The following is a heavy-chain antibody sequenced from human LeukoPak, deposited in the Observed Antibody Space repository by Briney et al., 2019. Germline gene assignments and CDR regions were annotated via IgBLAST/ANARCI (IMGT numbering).Heavy chain of an antibody. V-gene: IGHV1-2*02. J-gene: IGHJ5*02. CDR1: GYTFTGYY. D-gene: IGHD6-19*01. CDR3: ARSRIAVAGNFLTGFDP. Sequence: ASVKVSCKASGYTFTGYYMHWVRQAPGQGLEWMGWINPNSGGTNYAQKFQGRVTMTRDTSISTAYMELSRLRSDDTAVYYCARSRIAVAGNFLTGFDPWGQGTLVTVSS. CDR2: INPNSGGT.